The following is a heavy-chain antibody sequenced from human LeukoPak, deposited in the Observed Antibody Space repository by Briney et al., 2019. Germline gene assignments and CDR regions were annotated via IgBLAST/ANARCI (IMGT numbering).Heavy chain of an antibody. D-gene: IGHD3-9*01. V-gene: IGHV3-23*01. J-gene: IGHJ6*03. Sequence: PGGSLRLSCAASGFTFSSYGMSWVRQAPGKGLEWVSAISGSGGSTYYADSVKGRFTISRDNSKNTLYLQMNSLRAEDTAVYYCAKEGVYYDILTGYLAYYYYYMDVWGKGTTVTISS. CDR1: GFTFSSYG. CDR3: AKEGVYYDILTGYLAYYYYYMDV. CDR2: ISGSGGST.